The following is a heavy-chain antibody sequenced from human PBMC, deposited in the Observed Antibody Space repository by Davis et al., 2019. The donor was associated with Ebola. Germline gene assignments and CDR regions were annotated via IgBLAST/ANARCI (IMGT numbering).Heavy chain of an antibody. CDR1: GFIFSGSA. CDR2: IRSKANSYAT. Sequence: GGSLRLSCAASGFIFSGSAMHWVRQASGKGLEWVGRIRSKANSYATAYAASVKGRFTISRDDSKNTAYLQMNSLKTEDTAVYYCTSLNYGDYQVWYYYGMDVWGQGTTVTVSS. V-gene: IGHV3-73*01. CDR3: TSLNYGDYQVWYYYGMDV. D-gene: IGHD4-17*01. J-gene: IGHJ6*02.